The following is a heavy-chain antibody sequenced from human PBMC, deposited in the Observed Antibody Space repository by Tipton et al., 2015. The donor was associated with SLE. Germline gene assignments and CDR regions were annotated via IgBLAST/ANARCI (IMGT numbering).Heavy chain of an antibody. J-gene: IGHJ4*02. CDR1: GGSINRNVYY. D-gene: IGHD3-3*01. CDR3: ARIRPGHGDPFDF. Sequence: TLSLTCTVSGGSINRNVYYGGWVRQSPGRGLEWLGSVSYSGRTSYSSSLRGRASLSVDSSKNQFSLKLSSVTAADTAVYYCARIRPGHGDPFDFWGQGALVTVSS. V-gene: IGHV4-39*07. CDR2: VSYSGRT.